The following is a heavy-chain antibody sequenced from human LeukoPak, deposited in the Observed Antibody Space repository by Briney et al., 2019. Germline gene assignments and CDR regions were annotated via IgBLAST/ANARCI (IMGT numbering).Heavy chain of an antibody. D-gene: IGHD3-10*01. J-gene: IGHJ6*02. CDR2: ISYDGSSK. V-gene: IGHV3-30-3*01. Sequence: GGSLRLSCAASGFTFSTYDMHWVRQAPGRGLEWVSVISYDGSSKYYADSVKGRFTISRDNSKNTLYLQMNSVRPEDTAVYHCARSRDYYGSGTYGMDVWGQGTTVTVSS. CDR3: ARSRDYYGSGTYGMDV. CDR1: GFTFSTYD.